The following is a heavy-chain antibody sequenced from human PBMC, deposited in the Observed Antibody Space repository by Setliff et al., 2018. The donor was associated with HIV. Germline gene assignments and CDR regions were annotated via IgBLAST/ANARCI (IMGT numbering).Heavy chain of an antibody. V-gene: IGHV4-59*11. D-gene: IGHD4-17*01. CDR1: GGSISSHY. CDR3: ARERTLMTTVTTGDAFDI. Sequence: SETLSLTCTVSGGSISSHYWSWIRQPPGKGLEWIGYIYYSGSTNYNPSLKSRVTISVDTSKNQFSLKLSSVTAADTAVYYCARERTLMTTVTTGDAFDIWGQGTMVTVSS. J-gene: IGHJ3*02. CDR2: IYYSGST.